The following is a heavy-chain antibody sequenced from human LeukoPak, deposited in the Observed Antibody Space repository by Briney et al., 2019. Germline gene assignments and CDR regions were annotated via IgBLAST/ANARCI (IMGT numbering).Heavy chain of an antibody. CDR1: GFTFSSYG. CDR2: ISWNSGSI. V-gene: IGHV3-9*01. J-gene: IGHJ4*02. D-gene: IGHD3-22*01. Sequence: PGGSLRLSCAASGFTFSSYGMHWVRQAPGKGLEWVSGISWNSGSIGYADSVKGRFTISRDNAKNSLYLQMNSLRAEDTALYYCAKGYYYDSSGNYFDYWGQGTLVTVSS. CDR3: AKGYYYDSSGNYFDY.